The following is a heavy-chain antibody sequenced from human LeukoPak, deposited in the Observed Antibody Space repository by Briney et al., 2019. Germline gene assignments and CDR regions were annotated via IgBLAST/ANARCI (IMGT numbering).Heavy chain of an antibody. CDR3: AKGTSANGSGSYYY. J-gene: IGHJ4*02. CDR2: ISGSGGST. Sequence: GGSLRLSCAASGFTFSSYAMSWVRQAPGKGLEWVSAISGSGGSTYYADSVKGRFTISRDNSKNTLYLQMNSLRAEDTAIYYCAKGTSANGSGSYYYWGQGTLVTVSS. CDR1: GFTFSSYA. D-gene: IGHD3-10*01. V-gene: IGHV3-23*01.